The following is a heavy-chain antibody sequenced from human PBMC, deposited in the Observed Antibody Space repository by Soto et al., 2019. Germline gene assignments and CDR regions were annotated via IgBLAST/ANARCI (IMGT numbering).Heavy chain of an antibody. CDR2: INHSGST. Sequence: QVQLQQWGAGLLKPSETLSLTCAVYGGSFSGYYWSWIRQPPGKGLEWFGEINHSGSTNYNPSLKSRVTISVDTSTNQFSLKLSSVTAADTAVYYCARGPKLRYFDWLLFSQYYFDYWGQGTLVTVSS. CDR3: ARGPKLRYFDWLLFSQYYFDY. D-gene: IGHD3-9*01. J-gene: IGHJ4*02. CDR1: GGSFSGYY. V-gene: IGHV4-34*01.